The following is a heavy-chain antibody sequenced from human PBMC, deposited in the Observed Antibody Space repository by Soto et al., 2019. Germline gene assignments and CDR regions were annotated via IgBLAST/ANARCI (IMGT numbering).Heavy chain of an antibody. V-gene: IGHV3-7*01. CDR3: ARDGGYLDTFDI. CDR1: GFTFSDYW. CDR2: INRDGSEK. Sequence: GGSLRLSCAASGFTFSDYWMSWVRQAPGKGLEWVANINRDGSEKYSVDSVKGRFTISRDNAKNSLYLQMNSLRAEDTAVYYCARDGGYLDTFDIWGQGTMVTVS. J-gene: IGHJ3*02. D-gene: IGHD2-15*01.